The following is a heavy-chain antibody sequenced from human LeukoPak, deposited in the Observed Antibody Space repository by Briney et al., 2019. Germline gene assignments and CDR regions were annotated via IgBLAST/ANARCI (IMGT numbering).Heavy chain of an antibody. CDR1: GYTFTGYY. Sequence: EASVKVSFKASGYTFTGYYMHWVRQAPGQGLEWMGWINPNSGGTNYAQKFQGRVTMTRDTSISTAYMELSRLRSDDTAVYYCARGGKMATSPFDYWGQGTLVTVSS. D-gene: IGHD5-24*01. J-gene: IGHJ4*02. V-gene: IGHV1-2*02. CDR3: ARGGKMATSPFDY. CDR2: INPNSGGT.